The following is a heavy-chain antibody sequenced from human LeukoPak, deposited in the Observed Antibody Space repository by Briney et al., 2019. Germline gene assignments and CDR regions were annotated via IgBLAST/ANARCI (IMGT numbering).Heavy chain of an antibody. Sequence: ASVKVSCKASGYTFARYGISWVRQAPGQGLEWMGWISANSGYTNYAQNLQGRLTMTTDTSTSTAYMELRSLRADDTAMYYCTRDPAHEEVRGIFIPYFDCWGQGTLVTDSS. J-gene: IGHJ4*02. D-gene: IGHD3-10*01. CDR3: TRDPAHEEVRGIFIPYFDC. CDR2: ISANSGYT. CDR1: GYTFARYG. V-gene: IGHV1-18*01.